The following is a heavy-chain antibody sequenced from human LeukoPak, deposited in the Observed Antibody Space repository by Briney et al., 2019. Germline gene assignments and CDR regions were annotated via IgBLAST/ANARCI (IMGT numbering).Heavy chain of an antibody. V-gene: IGHV4-34*01. Sequence: ASETLSLTCAVYGGSFSGYYWSWIRQPPGKGLEWIGEINHSGSTNYNPSLKSRVTIPVDTSKNQFSLKLSSVTAADTAVYYCARERRVPAAISPHYYYGMDVWGQGTTVTVSS. D-gene: IGHD2-2*01. CDR1: GGSFSGYY. J-gene: IGHJ6*02. CDR2: INHSGST. CDR3: ARERRVPAAISPHYYYGMDV.